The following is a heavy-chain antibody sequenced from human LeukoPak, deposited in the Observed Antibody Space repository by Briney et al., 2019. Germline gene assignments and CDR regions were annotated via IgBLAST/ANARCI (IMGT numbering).Heavy chain of an antibody. V-gene: IGHV1-8*01. CDR2: MNPNSGNT. J-gene: IGHJ6*03. CDR3: ARGQMDGSGSYYWPSYYYYYMDV. Sequence: GASVKVSCKASGYTFTSYDINWVRQATGQGLEWMGWMNPNSGNTGYAQKFQGRVTMTRNTSISTAYMELSSLRSEDTAVYYCARGQMDGSGSYYWPSYYYYYMDVWGKGTTVTISS. CDR1: GYTFTSYD. D-gene: IGHD3-10*01.